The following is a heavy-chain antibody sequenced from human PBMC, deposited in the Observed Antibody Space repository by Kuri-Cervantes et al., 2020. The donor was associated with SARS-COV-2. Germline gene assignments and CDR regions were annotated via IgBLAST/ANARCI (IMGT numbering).Heavy chain of an antibody. J-gene: IGHJ3*02. D-gene: IGHD3-9*01. CDR3: ARVGANYDILTGYYGLSAFDI. CDR1: GGSISSSSYY. V-gene: IGHV4-39*07. Sequence: SETLSLTCTVSGGSISSSSYYWGWIRQPPGKGLEWIGGIYTSGSTNYNPSLKSRVTISVDTSKNQFSLKLSSVTAADTAVYYCARVGANYDILTGYYGLSAFDIWGQGTMVTVSS. CDR2: IYTSGST.